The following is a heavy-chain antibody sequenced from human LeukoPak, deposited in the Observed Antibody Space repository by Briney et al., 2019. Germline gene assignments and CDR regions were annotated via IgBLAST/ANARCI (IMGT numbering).Heavy chain of an antibody. D-gene: IGHD1-26*01. CDR1: GYTFTSYY. Sequence: ASVKVSCKASGYTFTSYYMHWVRQAPGQGREWMGIINPSGGSTSYAQKFQGRVTMTRDTSISTAYMELSRLRSDDTAVYYCARDGDSGSYYWFDPWGQGTLVTVSS. J-gene: IGHJ5*02. CDR2: INPSGGST. V-gene: IGHV1-46*01. CDR3: ARDGDSGSYYWFDP.